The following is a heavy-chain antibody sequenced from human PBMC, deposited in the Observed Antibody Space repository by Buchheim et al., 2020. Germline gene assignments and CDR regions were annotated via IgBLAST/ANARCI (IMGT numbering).Heavy chain of an antibody. D-gene: IGHD6-6*01. CDR3: ARTIEYSSSYYYGMDV. V-gene: IGHV4-61*02. CDR1: GGPISSGSYY. J-gene: IGHJ6*02. Sequence: QVQLQESGPGLVKPSQTLSLTCTVSGGPISSGSYYWSWIRQPAGKGLEWIGRIYTSGSTNYNPSLKSRVTISVDTSKNQFSLKLSSVTAADTAVYYCARTIEYSSSYYYGMDVWGQGTT. CDR2: IYTSGST.